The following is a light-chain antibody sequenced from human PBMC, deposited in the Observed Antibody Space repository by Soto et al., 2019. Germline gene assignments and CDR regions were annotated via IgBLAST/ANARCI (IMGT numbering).Light chain of an antibody. CDR1: LSVTSY. V-gene: IGKV3-20*01. CDR2: GAY. J-gene: IGKJ2*01. CDR3: QQYGTSPRT. Sequence: ENVLTQSPGTLSLSPGERATLSCRASLSVTSYLAWYQKKPGQPPRLLIYGAYNRPTGIPDRFTGSGSWTDFTLTISRRQPEDFAVYYCQQYGTSPRTFGQGTKVEIK.